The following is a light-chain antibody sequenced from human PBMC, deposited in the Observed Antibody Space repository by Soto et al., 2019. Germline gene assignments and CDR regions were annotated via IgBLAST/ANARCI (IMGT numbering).Light chain of an antibody. V-gene: IGKV3-15*01. CDR3: QQYTNWQT. CDR1: QSVRSN. Sequence: EIVMTQSPATLSVSPGERATLSCRASQSVRSNLAWYQQKPGQAPRLLIYGASTRATGIPARFSGSGSGTEFTLTISSLQSEDFAVYYCQQYTNWQTFGQGTKVDIK. J-gene: IGKJ1*01. CDR2: GAS.